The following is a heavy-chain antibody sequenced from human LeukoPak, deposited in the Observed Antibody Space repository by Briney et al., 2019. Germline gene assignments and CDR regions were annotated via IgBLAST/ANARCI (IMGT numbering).Heavy chain of an antibody. J-gene: IGHJ5*02. CDR3: ARDGYCSSTSCSYRNWFDP. CDR2: ISCDGSNK. CDR1: GFTFSTYA. Sequence: GGSLRLSCAAFGFTFSTYAMHWVRQARGKGLEWVAVISCDGSNKYYADSVKGRFTISRDNSKNTLYLQMNSLRAEDTAVYYCARDGYCSSTSCSYRNWFDPWGQGTLVTVSS. D-gene: IGHD2-2*03. V-gene: IGHV3-30-3*01.